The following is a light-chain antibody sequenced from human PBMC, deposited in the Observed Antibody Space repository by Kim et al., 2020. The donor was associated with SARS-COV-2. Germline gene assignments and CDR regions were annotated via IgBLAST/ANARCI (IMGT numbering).Light chain of an antibody. V-gene: IGLV4-69*01. CDR2: LNSDGSH. Sequence: ASVKLTCTLSSGHSSYAIAWHQQQPEKGPRYLMKLNSDGSHSKGDGIPDRFSGSSSGAERYLTISSLQSEDEADYYCQTWGTALVVFGGGTKLTVL. CDR1: SGHSSYA. CDR3: QTWGTALVV. J-gene: IGLJ2*01.